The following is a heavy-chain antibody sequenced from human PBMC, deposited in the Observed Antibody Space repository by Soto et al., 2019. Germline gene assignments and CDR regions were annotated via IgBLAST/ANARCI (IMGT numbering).Heavy chain of an antibody. CDR3: ARARTGYSSSWYLPNWYFDL. D-gene: IGHD6-13*01. Sequence: APGNGLEWVSVIYSGGSTYYADSVKGRFTISRDNSKNTLYLQMNSLRAEDTAVYYCARARTGYSSSWYLPNWYFDLWGRGTLVTVSS. J-gene: IGHJ2*01. V-gene: IGHV3-66*01. CDR2: IYSGGST.